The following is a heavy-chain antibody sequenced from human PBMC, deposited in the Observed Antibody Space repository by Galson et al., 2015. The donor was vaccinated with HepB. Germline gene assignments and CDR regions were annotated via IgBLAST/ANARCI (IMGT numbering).Heavy chain of an antibody. CDR1: GFTFSSYA. CDR2: ISGSGGST. V-gene: IGHV3-23*01. CDR3: AKDLHCSSTSCYTQEVSYGIDV. D-gene: IGHD2-2*02. Sequence: SLRLSCAASGFTFSSYAMSWVRQAPGKGLEWVSAISGSGGSTYYADSVKGRFTISRDNSKNTLYLQMNSLRAEDTAVYYCAKDLHCSSTSCYTQEVSYGIDVWGQGTTVTVSS. J-gene: IGHJ6*02.